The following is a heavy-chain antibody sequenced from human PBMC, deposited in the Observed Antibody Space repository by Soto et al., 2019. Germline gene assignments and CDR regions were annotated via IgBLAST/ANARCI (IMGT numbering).Heavy chain of an antibody. CDR1: GGSFSGYY. Sequence: PSQTLSLTCAVYGGSFSGYYWSCIRQPPAKGLEWNGGLTHSACRKYNPSLQSRVTIQEDTSKNQFSLKLSSVTAADTAVYYCARAVTYYDFWGGYSLSHYYYGTDVSAQAPPVTVSS. V-gene: IGHV4-34*01. D-gene: IGHD3-3*01. J-gene: IGHJ6*02. CDR2: LTHSACR. CDR3: ARAVTYYDFWGGYSLSHYYYGTDV.